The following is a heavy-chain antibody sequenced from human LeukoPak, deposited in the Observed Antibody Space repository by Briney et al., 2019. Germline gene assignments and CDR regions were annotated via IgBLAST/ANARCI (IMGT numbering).Heavy chain of an antibody. CDR1: GFTFSNFA. V-gene: IGHV3-23*01. J-gene: IGHJ5*02. Sequence: PGGSLRLSCAASGFTFSNFAMTWVRQAPGKGLEWVSSITGSDGPTYNTDSVKGRFTTSRDNSQNTLYLQMNSLRAEDTAVYYCTKDPNGDYVGAFDPWGQGTLVTVSS. CDR2: ITGSDGPT. D-gene: IGHD4-17*01. CDR3: TKDPNGDYVGAFDP.